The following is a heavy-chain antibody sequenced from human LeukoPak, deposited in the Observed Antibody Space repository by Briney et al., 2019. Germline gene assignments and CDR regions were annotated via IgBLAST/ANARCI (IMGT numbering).Heavy chain of an antibody. J-gene: IGHJ4*02. V-gene: IGHV3-23*01. CDR1: GFTFSSYA. Sequence: PGGSLRLSCAASGFTFSSYAMSWVRQAPGKGLEWVSAISGSGGSTYYADSVKGRFTISRDNSKNTLYLQMNSLRAEDTAVYYCAKDRSGIVVVPAAATFDYWGQGTLVTVSS. D-gene: IGHD2-2*01. CDR3: AKDRSGIVVVPAAATFDY. CDR2: ISGSGGST.